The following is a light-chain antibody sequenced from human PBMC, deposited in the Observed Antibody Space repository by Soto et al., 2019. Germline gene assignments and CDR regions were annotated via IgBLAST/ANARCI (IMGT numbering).Light chain of an antibody. V-gene: IGLV3-21*04. CDR1: NIGSKS. CDR3: QVWDSSSDHVV. Sequence: SYELTQPPSVSVAPGKTARITCGGNNIGSKSVHWYQQKPGQAPVLVIYSDSDRPSGIPERFSGSNFGNTATLTITRVEAGDEADYYCQVWDSSSDHVVFGGGTKVTVL. J-gene: IGLJ2*01. CDR2: SDS.